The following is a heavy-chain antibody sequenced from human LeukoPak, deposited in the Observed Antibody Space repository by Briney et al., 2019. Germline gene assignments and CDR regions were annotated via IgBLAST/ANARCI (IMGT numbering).Heavy chain of an antibody. CDR1: GFTVSSNY. V-gene: IGHV3-53*05. CDR3: AKDQEDIVVVSGEEPVY. CDR2: IYSGGST. J-gene: IGHJ4*02. Sequence: GGSLRLSCAASGFTVSSNYMSWVRQAPGKGLEWVSVIYSGGSTYYADSVKGRFTISRDNAKNSLYLQMNSLRAEDTAVYYCAKDQEDIVVVSGEEPVYWGQGTLVTVSS. D-gene: IGHD2-2*01.